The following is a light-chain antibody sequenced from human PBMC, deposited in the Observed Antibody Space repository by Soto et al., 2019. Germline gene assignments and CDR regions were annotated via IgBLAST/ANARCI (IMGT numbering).Light chain of an antibody. CDR3: SSYTSSRSVV. CDR1: SSDVGGYNY. J-gene: IGLJ2*01. CDR2: DVS. Sequence: QSALTQPASVSGSPGQSITISCTGTSSDVGGYNYVSWYQQHPGKAPKLMIYDVSNRPSGISNRFSGSKSGNTASLTISGLQAGGEADYYCSSYTSSRSVVFGGGTKLTVL. V-gene: IGLV2-14*01.